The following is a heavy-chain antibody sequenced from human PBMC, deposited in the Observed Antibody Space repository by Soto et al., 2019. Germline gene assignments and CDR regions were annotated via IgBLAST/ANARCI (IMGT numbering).Heavy chain of an antibody. V-gene: IGHV4-34*01. CDR2: IHHSGST. D-gene: IGHD3-3*01. J-gene: IGHJ5*02. CDR1: VVSFSAYY. Sequence: SETLSLTCAVYVVSFSAYYWSWIRQPPGKGLEWIGEIHHSGSTNYNPSLKSRVTISIDASKNQFSLTLVPVTAPDTDDSSLSKGRIYREAVFGVAIERGGWFDPWGQGTLVTVSS. CDR3: SKGRIYREAVFGVAIERGGWFDP.